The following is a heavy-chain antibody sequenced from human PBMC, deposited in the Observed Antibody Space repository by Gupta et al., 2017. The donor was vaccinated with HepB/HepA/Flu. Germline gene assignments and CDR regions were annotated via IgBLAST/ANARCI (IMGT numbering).Heavy chain of an antibody. CDR2: IYYGGGT. J-gene: IGHJ4*02. Sequence: QVQLQESGPGLVKASQTLSLTCTVTSGASITGDFYWNWIRQHPGKGLEWIGYIYYGGGTYYNPSLKSRVSMSVDSSNNQFSLKLTHVTAADTASYYCARLADHDPVDSWGQGTLVTVSS. CDR1: SGASITGDFY. V-gene: IGHV4-31*03. CDR3: ARLADHDPVDS. D-gene: IGHD6-19*01.